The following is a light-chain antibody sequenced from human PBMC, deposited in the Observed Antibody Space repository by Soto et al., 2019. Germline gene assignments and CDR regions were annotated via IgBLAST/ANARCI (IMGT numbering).Light chain of an antibody. CDR1: QSVLASSNNKKL. J-gene: IGKJ4*01. Sequence: DIVMTQSPDSLAMSLGERATINCKSSQSVLASSNNKKLLAWYQQKPGQPPKLLIYGVSTRESGVPDRFRGSGSVTDFTLTISSLQAEDVAVYYCHQYYSSHLTFGGGTNVEIK. CDR3: HQYYSSHLT. CDR2: GVS. V-gene: IGKV4-1*01.